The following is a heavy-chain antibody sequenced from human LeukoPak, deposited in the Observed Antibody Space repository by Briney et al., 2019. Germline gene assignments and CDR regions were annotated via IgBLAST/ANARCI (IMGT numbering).Heavy chain of an antibody. CDR2: IYYSGST. CDR1: GGSISSGDYY. D-gene: IGHD3-9*01. CDR3: ARGKTIFRQFDY. V-gene: IGHV4-30-4*01. Sequence: PSQTLSLTCTVSGGSISSGDYYWSWIRQPPGKGLEWIGYIYYSGSTYYNPSLKSRVTISVDTSKNQFSLKLSSVTAAGTAVYYCARGKTIFRQFDYWGQGTLVTVSS. J-gene: IGHJ4*02.